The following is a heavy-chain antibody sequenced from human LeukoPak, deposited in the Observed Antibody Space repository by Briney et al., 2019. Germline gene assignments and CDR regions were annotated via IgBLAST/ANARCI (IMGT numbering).Heavy chain of an antibody. CDR2: ISYDGSNK. J-gene: IGHJ4*02. V-gene: IGHV3-30-3*01. D-gene: IGHD3-16*02. Sequence: PGGSLRLSCAASGFTFSSYAMHWVRRAPGKGLEWVAVISYDGSNKYYADSVKGRFTISRDNSKNTLYLQMNSLRVEDTAVYYCARALLGGVIAAFDYWGQGTLVTVSS. CDR1: GFTFSSYA. CDR3: ARALLGGVIAAFDY.